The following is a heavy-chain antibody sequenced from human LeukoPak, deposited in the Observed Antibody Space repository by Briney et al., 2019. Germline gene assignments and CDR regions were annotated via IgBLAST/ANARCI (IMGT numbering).Heavy chain of an antibody. Sequence: SETLSLTCTVSGGSISSYYWSWLRQPPGKGLEWIGYIYYSGSTNYNPSLKSRVAISVDTSKNQFSLKLSSVTAADTAVYYCARHQGDTDYYYYYGMDVWGQGTTVTVSS. CDR1: GGSISSYY. CDR3: ARHQGDTDYYYYYGMDV. D-gene: IGHD5-18*01. J-gene: IGHJ6*02. V-gene: IGHV4-59*08. CDR2: IYYSGST.